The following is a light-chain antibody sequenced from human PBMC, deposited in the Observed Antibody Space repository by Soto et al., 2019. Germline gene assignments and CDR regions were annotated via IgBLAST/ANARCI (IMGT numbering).Light chain of an antibody. CDR1: QDISNY. V-gene: IGKV1-33*01. Sequence: DIQMTQSPSSLSASVGDRVTITCQASQDISNYLNSYQQKPGKAPKLLIYDASNLETGVPSRFSGSGSGTDFTFTISSLQPEDIATYYCQQYDNRPLTFGGGTKVEIK. J-gene: IGKJ4*01. CDR3: QQYDNRPLT. CDR2: DAS.